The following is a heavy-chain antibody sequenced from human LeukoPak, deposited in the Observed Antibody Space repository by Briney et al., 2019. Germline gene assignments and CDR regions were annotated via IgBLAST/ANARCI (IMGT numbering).Heavy chain of an antibody. CDR3: ARQQQQLWYD. J-gene: IGHJ4*02. CDR2: ISSSAGTT. V-gene: IGHV3-48*03. CDR1: GFTFSSYE. D-gene: IGHD5-18*01. Sequence: GGSLRLSCAASGFTFSSYEMNWVRQAPGKGLEWVSYISSSAGTTYYADSVKGRFTISRDNAKNSLYLQMNSLRAEDTAVYFCARQQQQLWYDWGQGTLVTISS.